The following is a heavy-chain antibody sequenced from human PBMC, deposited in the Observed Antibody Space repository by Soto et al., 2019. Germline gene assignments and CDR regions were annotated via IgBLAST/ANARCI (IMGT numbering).Heavy chain of an antibody. V-gene: IGHV3-30-3*01. CDR3: ASQSTGAVSDDNYYSYGLDV. CDR1: GISFSNSA. CDR2: VSYDVSHK. D-gene: IGHD3-10*01. J-gene: IGHJ6*02. Sequence: QVQLVESGGGVVQPGGSLRLSCVASGISFSNSAIHWVRQPPGKGLQWVAVVSYDVSHKYYADSVKGRFTISRDNSENTVSLQMNRLRAEDSAIYYCASQSTGAVSDDNYYSYGLDVWGQGTMVTVSS.